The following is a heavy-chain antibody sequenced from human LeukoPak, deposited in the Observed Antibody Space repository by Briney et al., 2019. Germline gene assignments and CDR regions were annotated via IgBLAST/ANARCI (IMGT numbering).Heavy chain of an antibody. CDR3: ARDSDWNQNYYYYGMDV. V-gene: IGHV3-21*01. CDR1: GFTFSSYS. CDR2: ISSSSSYI. J-gene: IGHJ6*02. Sequence: GGSLRLSCAASGFTFSSYSMNWVRQAPGKGLEWVSSISSSSSYIYYADSVKGRFTISRDNAKNSLYLQMNSLRDEDTAVYYCARDSDWNQNYYYYGMDVWGQGTTVTVSS. D-gene: IGHD1-1*01.